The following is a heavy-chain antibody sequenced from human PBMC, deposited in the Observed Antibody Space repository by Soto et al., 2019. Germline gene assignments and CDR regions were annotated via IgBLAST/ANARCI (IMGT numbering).Heavy chain of an antibody. CDR3: ARGGHFWSGYYGYYYYGMDV. CDR2: ISSSGSTI. Sequence: EVQLVESGGGLVQPGGSLRLSCAASGFTFSSYEMNWVRQAPGKGLEWVSYISSSGSTIYYADSVKGRFTISRDNAKNSLYLQINSLRAEDTAVSYCARGGHFWSGYYGYYYYGMDVWGQGTTVTVSS. D-gene: IGHD3-3*02. CDR1: GFTFSSYE. J-gene: IGHJ6*02. V-gene: IGHV3-48*03.